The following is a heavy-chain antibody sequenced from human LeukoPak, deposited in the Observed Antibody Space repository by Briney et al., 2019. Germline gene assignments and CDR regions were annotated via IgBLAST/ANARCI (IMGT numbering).Heavy chain of an antibody. CDR1: GASISRGSW. J-gene: IGHJ4*02. CDR2: FSHSGIT. V-gene: IGHV4-4*02. D-gene: IGHD1-1*01. CDR3: ARNGGHNQEH. Sequence: PSETLSLTCDVSGASISRGSWWSWVRQPPGKGLEWIGEFSHSGITNFNPSLKSRVTISVDKSRNQFSLNLISVTAADTAVYFCARNGGHNQEHWGQGTLITVSS.